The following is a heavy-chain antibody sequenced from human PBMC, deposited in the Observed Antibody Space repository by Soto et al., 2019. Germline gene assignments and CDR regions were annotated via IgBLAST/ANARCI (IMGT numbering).Heavy chain of an antibody. Sequence: PGGSLRLSCAASGFTFSSYSMNRVRQAPGKRLEWVSYISGSDGTTYYADSVKGRFTTSRDNSKNTLYLQMNSLRAEDTAVYYCAKEGLSSLYFFDYWGQGTLVTVYS. J-gene: IGHJ4*02. CDR2: ISGSDGTT. CDR1: GFTFSSYS. D-gene: IGHD2-8*01. V-gene: IGHV3-23*01. CDR3: AKEGLSSLYFFDY.